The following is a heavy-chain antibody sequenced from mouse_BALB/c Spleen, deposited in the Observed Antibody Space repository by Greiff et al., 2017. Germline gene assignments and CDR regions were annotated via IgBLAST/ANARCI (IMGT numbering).Heavy chain of an antibody. CDR2: IWAGGST. D-gene: IGHD2-10*02. CDR3: ARYGNYYYAMDY. CDR1: GFSLTSYG. J-gene: IGHJ4*01. Sequence: VQLQESGPGLVAPSQSLSITCTVSGFSLTSYGVHWVRQPPGKGLEWLGVIWAGGSTNYNSALMSRLSISKDNSKSQVFLKMNSLKTDDTAMYYCARYGNYYYAMDYWGQGTSVTVSS. V-gene: IGHV2-9*02.